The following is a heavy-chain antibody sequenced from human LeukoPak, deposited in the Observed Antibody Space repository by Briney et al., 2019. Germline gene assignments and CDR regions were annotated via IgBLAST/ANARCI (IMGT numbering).Heavy chain of an antibody. Sequence: PGESLKVSCKGSGYSFNSYWIGWLHPMPGKGLEWMGIIYPGDTETRYSPSFQGQVTISADKSISTAYLQWSSLKASDTAMYYCARDSNNYRPDAFDLWGQGTMVTVSS. V-gene: IGHV5-51*07. CDR1: GYSFNSYW. CDR3: ARDSNNYRPDAFDL. J-gene: IGHJ3*01. CDR2: IYPGDTET. D-gene: IGHD3-22*01.